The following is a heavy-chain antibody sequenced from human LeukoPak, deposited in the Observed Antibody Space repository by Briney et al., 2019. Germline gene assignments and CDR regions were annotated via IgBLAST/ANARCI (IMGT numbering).Heavy chain of an antibody. CDR1: GYSLTGFY. J-gene: IGHJ5*02. CDR2: INPNSGGT. Sequence: ASVKVSCKASGYSLTGFYIQWVRQAPGQGLEWMGWINPNSGGTNYAQKFQGRVTMTRDTSIDTAYMELTRLRSDDTAVYYCARQVTGTTGGNWFDPWGQGTLSPSP. V-gene: IGHV1-2*02. CDR3: ARQVTGTTGGNWFDP. D-gene: IGHD1-7*01.